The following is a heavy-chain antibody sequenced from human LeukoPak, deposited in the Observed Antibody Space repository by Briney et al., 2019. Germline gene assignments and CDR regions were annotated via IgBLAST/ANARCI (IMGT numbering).Heavy chain of an antibody. CDR1: GFTFSTYA. CDR2: ISGSGGST. CDR3: AKGYYGSGSYPFDY. D-gene: IGHD3-10*01. J-gene: IGHJ4*02. V-gene: IGHV3-23*01. Sequence: GGSLRLSCAASGFTFSTYAMSWVRQAPGKGLEWVSSISGSGGSTYCADSVKGRFTISRDNSKSTLYLQMNSLRAEDAAVYYCAKGYYGSGSYPFDYWGQGTLVTVSS.